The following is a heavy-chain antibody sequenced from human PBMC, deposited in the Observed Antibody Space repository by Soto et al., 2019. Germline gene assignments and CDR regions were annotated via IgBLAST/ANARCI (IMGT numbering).Heavy chain of an antibody. Sequence: QVQLVEAGGGVVQPGRSLRLSCGASGFTFNSHGMHWVRQAPGKGLEWVAVISYEGSNNFCAESVKGRFTISRDNSKNTLYLQMNSLRREDTAVYYCARGAEYQLLSRDYFYGMDVWGQGTTVTVSS. D-gene: IGHD2-2*01. CDR3: ARGAEYQLLSRDYFYGMDV. CDR1: GFTFNSHG. V-gene: IGHV3-30*03. CDR2: ISYEGSNN. J-gene: IGHJ6*02.